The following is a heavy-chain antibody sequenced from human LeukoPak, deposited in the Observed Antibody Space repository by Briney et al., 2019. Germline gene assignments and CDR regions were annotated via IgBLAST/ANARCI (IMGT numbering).Heavy chain of an antibody. CDR2: INPNSGGT. J-gene: IGHJ4*02. CDR1: GYTFTGYY. V-gene: IGHV1-2*02. D-gene: IGHD2-8*02. CDR3: ARDRGVYVGTFDY. Sequence: GASVKVSCKASGYTFTGYYMHWVRQAPGQGLEWMGWINPNSGGTNYAQKFQGRVTMTRDTPISTAYMELSRLRSDDTAVYYCARDRGVYVGTFDYWGQGTLVTVSS.